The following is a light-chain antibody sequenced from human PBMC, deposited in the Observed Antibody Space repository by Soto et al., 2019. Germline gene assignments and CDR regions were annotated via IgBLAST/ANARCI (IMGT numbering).Light chain of an antibody. J-gene: IGLJ2*01. Sequence: QSALTQPRSVSGSPGQSVTISCTGTSSDVGGYNYVSWYQQQPGKAPKLMIYDVSKRPSGVPDRFSGSKSGNTASLTISGLQAEDEADYYCCSYAGSYTYVVFGGGTKVTVL. V-gene: IGLV2-11*01. CDR2: DVS. CDR1: SSDVGGYNY. CDR3: CSYAGSYTYVV.